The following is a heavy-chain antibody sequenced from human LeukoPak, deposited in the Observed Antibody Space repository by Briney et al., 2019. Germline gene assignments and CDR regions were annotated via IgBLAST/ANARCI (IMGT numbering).Heavy chain of an antibody. J-gene: IGHJ4*02. D-gene: IGHD3-22*01. CDR3: AKGSYYYDSADYFDY. V-gene: IGHV3-23*01. CDR1: GFTFSSYA. Sequence: GGSLRLSCAASGFTFSSYAMSWVRQAPGKGLEWVSTLSGSGGNTYYADAVKGRVTISRDNSKNTLYLQMNSLRAEDTAVYHCAKGSYYYDSADYFDYWGQGTLVTVSS. CDR2: LSGSGGNT.